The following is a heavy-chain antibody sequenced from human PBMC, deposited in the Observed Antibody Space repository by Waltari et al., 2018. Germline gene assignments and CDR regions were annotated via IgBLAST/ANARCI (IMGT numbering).Heavy chain of an antibody. V-gene: IGHV4-59*12. D-gene: IGHD5-18*01. CDR1: GGSISSYY. Sequence: QVQLQESGPGLVKPSETLSLTCTVSGGSISSYYWSWIRQPPGKGLEWIGYIYYSGSTNYNPSLKNRVTISVDTSKNTLYLQMNSLRAEDTAVYYCAKDGAVVRWIPTYYFDYWGQGTLVTVSS. CDR2: IYYSGST. J-gene: IGHJ4*02. CDR3: AKDGAVVRWIPTYYFDY.